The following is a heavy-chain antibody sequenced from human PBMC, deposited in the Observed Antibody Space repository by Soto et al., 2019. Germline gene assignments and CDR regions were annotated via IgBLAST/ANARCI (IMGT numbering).Heavy chain of an antibody. CDR1: GFSFSRYA. CDR3: ATDQNYCDSPFGMDV. J-gene: IGHJ6*02. V-gene: IGHV3-30-3*01. CDR2: ISYDGSNK. D-gene: IGHD4-17*01. Sequence: QVQLVESGGGVVQPGRSLRLSCVVSGFSFSRYAMHWVRQAPCKGLEWVAHISYDGSNKYYADSVKGRLTISRDNSKNTVYLQMNSLKAEDTAVYYCATDQNYCDSPFGMDVWGHGTTVTVSS.